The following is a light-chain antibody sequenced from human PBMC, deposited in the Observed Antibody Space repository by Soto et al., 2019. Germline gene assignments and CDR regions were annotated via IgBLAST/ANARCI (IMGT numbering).Light chain of an antibody. CDR2: GNN. Sequence: QAVVTQPPSVSGAPGQRVTISCTGSSSNIGAGYAVHWYQQLPGTAPKRLIYGNNNRPSGVTDRFSGSKSGTSASLAITGLQAEDEADYYCQSYDSSLSNVVFGGGTKRTVL. V-gene: IGLV1-40*01. CDR3: QSYDSSLSNVV. J-gene: IGLJ2*01. CDR1: SSNIGAGYA.